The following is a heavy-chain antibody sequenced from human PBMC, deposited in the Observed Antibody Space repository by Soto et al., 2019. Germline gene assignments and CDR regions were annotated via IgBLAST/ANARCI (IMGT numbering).Heavy chain of an antibody. J-gene: IGHJ4*02. CDR3: AIARWDY. CDR2: IYHTGST. Sequence: PSETLSLTCAVSGGSFNANYWSWIRQPPGKGLEWVGEIYHTGSTNSNPSLKSRVTVLVDTSKNQFSLKLSSVTAADTAVYYCAIARWDYWGQGILVTVSS. V-gene: IGHV4-34*01. CDR1: GGSFNANY.